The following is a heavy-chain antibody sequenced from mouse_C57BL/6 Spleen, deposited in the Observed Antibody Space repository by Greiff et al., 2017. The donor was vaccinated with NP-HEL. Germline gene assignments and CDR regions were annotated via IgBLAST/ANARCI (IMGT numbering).Heavy chain of an antibody. Sequence: QVQLKQSGAELVKPGASVKISCKASGYAFSSYWMNWVKQRPGKGLEWIGQIYPGDGDTNYNGKFKGKATLTADKSTSTAYMQLSSLTSEDSAVYFCARDDYYGSSSFAYWGQGTLVTVSA. D-gene: IGHD1-1*01. CDR2: IYPGDGDT. V-gene: IGHV1-80*01. CDR3: ARDDYYGSSSFAY. J-gene: IGHJ3*01. CDR1: GYAFSSYW.